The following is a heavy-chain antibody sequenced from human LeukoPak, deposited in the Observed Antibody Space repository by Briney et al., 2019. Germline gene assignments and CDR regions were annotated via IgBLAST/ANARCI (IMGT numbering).Heavy chain of an antibody. J-gene: IGHJ4*02. D-gene: IGHD3-16*01. CDR1: GFSFSSYN. Sequence: GGSLRLSCVASGFSFSSYNMNWVRQAPGKGLEWVPSISRSASNIYYADSVKGRFTISRDNAKNSFYLQMNSLRAEDAAAFYCARDPEGFGATYFDYWGQGTLVTVSS. CDR2: ISRSASNI. CDR3: ARDPEGFGATYFDY. V-gene: IGHV3-21*01.